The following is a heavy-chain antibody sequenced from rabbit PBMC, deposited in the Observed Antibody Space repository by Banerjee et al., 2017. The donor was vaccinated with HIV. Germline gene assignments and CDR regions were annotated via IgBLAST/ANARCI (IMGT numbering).Heavy chain of an antibody. CDR1: GNDFSSYYW. Sequence: QEQLVETGGGLVKPGGSLTRTCTASGNDFSSYYWKCWGRQAPGKGLESIACIYAGSSGSTYYASWAKGRFTISKTSSPTVTLQMTSLTAADTATYFCARYVGGDYTTFNLWGPGTLVTVS. CDR3: ARYVGGDYTTFNL. D-gene: IGHD1-1*01. V-gene: IGHV1S45*01. J-gene: IGHJ4*01. CDR2: IYAGSSGST.